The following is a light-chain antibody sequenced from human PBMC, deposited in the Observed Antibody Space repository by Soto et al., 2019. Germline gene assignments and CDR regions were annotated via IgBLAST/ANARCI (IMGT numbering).Light chain of an antibody. CDR3: LQHNAFPLT. Sequence: EIVITQSSATLSGSPGEGSTLFCRASQSVGINLAWYQQKPGQAPRVVVYGASTRATGIPARFSGSGSGTDFTLTISSLQSEDFAVYYCLQHNAFPLTFGQGTRLEIK. V-gene: IGKV3-15*01. CDR1: QSVGIN. J-gene: IGKJ5*01. CDR2: GAS.